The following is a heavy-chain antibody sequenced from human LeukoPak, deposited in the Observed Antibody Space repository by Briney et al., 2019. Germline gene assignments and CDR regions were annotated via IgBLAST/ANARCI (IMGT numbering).Heavy chain of an antibody. J-gene: IGHJ4*02. D-gene: IGHD1-26*01. V-gene: IGHV1-2*02. CDR2: INPNSGGT. Sequence: VSVKVSCKSSGYTFTGYYMHWVRQAPGQGLGWMGWINPNSGGTNYAQKFQGRVTMTRDTSISTAYMELSRLRSDDTAVYYCARGGVVGATTGFDYWGQGTVTPVSS. CDR1: GYTFTGYY. CDR3: ARGGVVGATTGFDY.